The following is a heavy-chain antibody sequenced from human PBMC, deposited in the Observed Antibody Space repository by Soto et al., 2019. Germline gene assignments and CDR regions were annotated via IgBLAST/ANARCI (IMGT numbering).Heavy chain of an antibody. CDR1: GFSLSTSGVG. J-gene: IGHJ4*02. V-gene: IGHV2-5*02. CDR3: AHKSYGNYPLDY. Sequence: QITLKESGPTLVKPTQTLTLTCTFSGFSLSTSGVGVGWIRQPPGKALELLAVIYWDDYKHYSPSLKSRLTITKDTSKNHVLLTMTNTDPVDTATYCCAHKSYGNYPLDYWGQGTLLTVSS. D-gene: IGHD4-17*01. CDR2: IYWDDYK.